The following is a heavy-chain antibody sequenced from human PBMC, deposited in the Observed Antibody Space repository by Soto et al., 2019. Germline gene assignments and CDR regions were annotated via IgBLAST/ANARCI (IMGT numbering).Heavy chain of an antibody. CDR1: GGSISSSSYY. Sequence: SETLSLTCTVSGGSISSSSYYWGWIRQPPGKGLEWIGSIYYSGSTYYNPSLKSRVTISVDTSKNQFSLKLSSVTAADTAVYYCARLPRYFDWLSFDYWGQGTLVTVSS. J-gene: IGHJ4*02. D-gene: IGHD3-9*01. CDR2: IYYSGST. V-gene: IGHV4-39*07. CDR3: ARLPRYFDWLSFDY.